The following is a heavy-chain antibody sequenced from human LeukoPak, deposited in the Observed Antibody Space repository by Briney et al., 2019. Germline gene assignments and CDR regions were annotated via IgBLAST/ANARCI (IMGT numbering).Heavy chain of an antibody. J-gene: IGHJ4*02. Sequence: SQTLSLTCAISGDRVSSSSASWNWIRQSPSRGLEWLGRTYYRSKWYNDYAVSVRGRITINPDTSKNHFSLLLNSVTPEDTAVYYCVSPRGFSYGYFDYWGQGTLVTVSS. CDR1: GDRVSSSSAS. CDR2: TYYRSKWYN. CDR3: VSPRGFSYGYFDY. V-gene: IGHV6-1*01. D-gene: IGHD5-18*01.